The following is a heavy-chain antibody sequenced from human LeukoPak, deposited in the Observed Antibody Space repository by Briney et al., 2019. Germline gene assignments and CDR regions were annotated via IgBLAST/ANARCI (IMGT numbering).Heavy chain of an antibody. D-gene: IGHD4-17*01. CDR1: GGFFSGYY. V-gene: IGHV4-34*01. J-gene: IGHJ4*02. CDR3: ARGRWATVIN. Sequence: SETLSLTCAVYGGFFSGYYWSWIRQPPGKGLEWIGEINHSGSTNYNPPLKSRVTISVDTSKNQFSLKLSSVTAADTAVYYCARGRWATVINWGQGTLVTVSS. CDR2: INHSGST.